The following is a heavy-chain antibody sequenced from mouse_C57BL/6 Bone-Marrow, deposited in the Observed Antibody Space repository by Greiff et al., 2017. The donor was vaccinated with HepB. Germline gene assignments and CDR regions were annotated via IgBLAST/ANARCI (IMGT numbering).Heavy chain of an antibody. CDR3: ARDDYDPFAC. J-gene: IGHJ3*01. V-gene: IGHV14-3*01. Sequence: SVAELVRPGASGKWSCTASGINIQNTYLLWVKQRPEQGLEWIGRIAPANGNTKYDPKFQGKATITADTSSNTAYRQLGGLTSEDTAICYCARDDYDPFACWGQGPLVTVSA. D-gene: IGHD2-4*01. CDR2: IAPANGNT. CDR1: GINIQNTY.